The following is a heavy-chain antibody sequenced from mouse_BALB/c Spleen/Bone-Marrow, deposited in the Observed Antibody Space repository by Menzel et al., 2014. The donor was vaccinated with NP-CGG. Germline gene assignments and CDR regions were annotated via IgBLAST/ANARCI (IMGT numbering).Heavy chain of an antibody. CDR2: IYPGGGYI. V-gene: IGHV1-63*02. CDR1: GYTFTNYW. D-gene: IGHD2-10*02. J-gene: IGHJ2*01. CDR3: AREEYGNYDRFIDY. Sequence: VNVVESGAELVWPGTSVKISCKASGYTFTNYWLSWVKQRPGHGLEWIGDIYPGGGYINFNERFKGKATLTADTSSSTAYMQLSSLTSEDSAVYFCAREEYGNYDRFIDYWGQGTTLTVSS.